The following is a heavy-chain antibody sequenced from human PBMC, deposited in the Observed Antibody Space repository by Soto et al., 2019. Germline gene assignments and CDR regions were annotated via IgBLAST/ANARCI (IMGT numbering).Heavy chain of an antibody. J-gene: IGHJ3*02. CDR3: AKDIFQLERRYAFDI. Sequence: PGGSLRLSCAASGFTFDDYAMHWVRQAPGKGLEWVSGISWNSGSIGYADSVKGRFTISRDNAKNSLYLQMNSLRAEDTALYYCAKDIFQLERRYAFDIWGQGTMVTVSS. CDR2: ISWNSGSI. CDR1: GFTFDDYA. V-gene: IGHV3-9*01. D-gene: IGHD1-1*01.